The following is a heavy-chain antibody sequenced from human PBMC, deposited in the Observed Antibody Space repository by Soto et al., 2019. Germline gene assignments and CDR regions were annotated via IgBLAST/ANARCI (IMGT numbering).Heavy chain of an antibody. J-gene: IGHJ4*02. V-gene: IGHV3-30*18. CDR3: AKDPTGYYIPGPYLDY. CDR2: ISYDGSNK. D-gene: IGHD3-9*01. CDR1: GFTFSSYG. Sequence: QVQLVESGGGVVQPGRSLRLSCAASGFTFSSYGMHWVRQAPGKGLEWVAVISYDGSNKYYADSVKGRFTISRDNSKKPLYLQMNSLRAEDTAVYYCAKDPTGYYIPGPYLDYWGQGTLVTVSS.